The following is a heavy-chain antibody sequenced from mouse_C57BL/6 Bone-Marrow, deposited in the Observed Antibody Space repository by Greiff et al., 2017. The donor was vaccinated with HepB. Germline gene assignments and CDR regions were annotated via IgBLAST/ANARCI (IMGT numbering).Heavy chain of an antibody. Sequence: QVQLQQSGAELVRPGASVKLSCKASGYTFTSYGISWVKQRPGQGLEWIGEIYPRSGNTYYNEKFKGKATLTADKSSSTAYMELRSLTSEDSAVYYCARPDYYGSSYRAMDYWGQGTSVTVSS. CDR3: ARPDYYGSSYRAMDY. V-gene: IGHV1-81*01. CDR2: IYPRSGNT. D-gene: IGHD1-1*01. CDR1: GYTFTSYG. J-gene: IGHJ4*01.